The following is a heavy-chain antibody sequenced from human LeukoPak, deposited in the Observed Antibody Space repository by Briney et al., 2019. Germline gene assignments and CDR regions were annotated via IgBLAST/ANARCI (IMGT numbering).Heavy chain of an antibody. CDR1: GFTVSSNY. CDR2: IYSGGGT. V-gene: IGHV3-53*01. Sequence: GGSLRLSCAASGFTVSSNYMTWVRQAPGKGLEWVSVIYSGGGTYYADSVKGRFTISRDNFKNTLYLQMNSLGAEDTAVYYCAKWRRGGWSLDYWGQGTLVTVSS. J-gene: IGHJ4*02. CDR3: AKWRRGGWSLDY. D-gene: IGHD6-19*01.